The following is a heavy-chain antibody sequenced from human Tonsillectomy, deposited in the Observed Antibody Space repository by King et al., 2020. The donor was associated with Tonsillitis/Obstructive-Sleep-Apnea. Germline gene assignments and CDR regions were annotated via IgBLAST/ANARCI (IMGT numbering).Heavy chain of an antibody. CDR2: ISYDGSNK. Sequence: VQLVESGGGVVQPGRSLRLSCAASGFTFSIYAMHWVRQAPGKGLEWVAVISYDGSNKYYADSVKGRFTISRDNSKNTLYLQMNSLRAEDTALYYCARDFAATIDYSMEVWAQGTTVTVSS. CDR1: GFTFSIYA. J-gene: IGHJ6*02. V-gene: IGHV3-30*04. D-gene: IGHD5-12*01. CDR3: ARDFAATIDYSMEV.